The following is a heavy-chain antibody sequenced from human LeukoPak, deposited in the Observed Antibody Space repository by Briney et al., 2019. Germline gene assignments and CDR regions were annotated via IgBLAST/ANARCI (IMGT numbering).Heavy chain of an antibody. Sequence: SETLSLTCTVSGGSISSGGYYWSWIRQPPGKGLEWIGYIYHSGSTYYNPSLKSRLTMSIDTSKNQFSLKLSSVTAADTAVYYCATWGTSSINAFHIWGQGTLVTVSS. CDR1: GGSISSGGYY. CDR3: ATWGTSSINAFHI. V-gene: IGHV4-30-2*01. D-gene: IGHD3-16*01. J-gene: IGHJ3*02. CDR2: IYHSGST.